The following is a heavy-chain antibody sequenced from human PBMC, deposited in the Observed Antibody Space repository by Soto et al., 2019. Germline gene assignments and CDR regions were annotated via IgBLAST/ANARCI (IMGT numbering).Heavy chain of an antibody. CDR1: GESFFGYN. CDR3: ARSARGTVTTRDRKPKNYYMDV. Sequence: PSDTLYLTCAFYGESFFGYNWSWILEPPGKGLEWIGEINHSGSTNYTPSLKSRVTISVDTSKNQFSLKLSSVTAADTAVYYCARSARGTVTTRDRKPKNYYMDVWGKGTTVS. D-gene: IGHD4-17*01. CDR2: INHSGST. J-gene: IGHJ6*03. V-gene: IGHV4-34*01.